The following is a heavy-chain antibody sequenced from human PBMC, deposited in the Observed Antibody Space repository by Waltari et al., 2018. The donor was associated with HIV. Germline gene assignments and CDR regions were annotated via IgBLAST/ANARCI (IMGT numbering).Heavy chain of an antibody. CDR3: ASWAGYSYGYADY. J-gene: IGHJ4*02. Sequence: QVQLQESGPGLVKPSETLTLTCTVSGGPVSRGSHYWRWIRQPPGKGLEWIGYIYYSGSTNYNPSLKSRVTISVDTSKNQFSLKLSSVTAADTAVYYCASWAGYSYGYADYWGQGTLVTVSS. D-gene: IGHD5-18*01. V-gene: IGHV4-61*01. CDR1: GGPVSRGSHY. CDR2: IYYSGST.